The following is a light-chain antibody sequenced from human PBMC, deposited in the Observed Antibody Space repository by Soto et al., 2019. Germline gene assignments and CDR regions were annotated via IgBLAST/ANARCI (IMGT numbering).Light chain of an antibody. CDR2: DAS. J-gene: IGKJ5*01. Sequence: DIQMTQSPSTLSASVGDRVTVTCQASQNINNYLNWYQQKPGRAPKLLIYDASNLEAGVPSRFRGSGSGTDFTFTISRLQPEDIATYYCQQYENLPTFGQGTRLEIK. CDR3: QQYENLPT. V-gene: IGKV1-33*01. CDR1: QNINNY.